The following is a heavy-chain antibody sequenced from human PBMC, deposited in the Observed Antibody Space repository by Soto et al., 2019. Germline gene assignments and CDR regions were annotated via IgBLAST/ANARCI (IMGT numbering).Heavy chain of an antibody. CDR3: TTEMDTYGEGVPAFDI. CDR1: GFTFSNAW. D-gene: IGHD4-17*01. Sequence: EVQLVESGGGLVKPGGSLRLSCAASGFTFSNAWMNWVRQAPGKGLECVGRIKSKTDGGTTDYAAPVKGRFNISRDDSKNTLYLQMNSLKTEDTAVYYCTTEMDTYGEGVPAFDIWGQGTMVTVSS. CDR2: IKSKTDGGTT. J-gene: IGHJ3*02. V-gene: IGHV3-15*07.